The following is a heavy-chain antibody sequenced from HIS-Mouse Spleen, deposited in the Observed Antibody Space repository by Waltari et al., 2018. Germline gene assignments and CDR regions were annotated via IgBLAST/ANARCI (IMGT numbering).Heavy chain of an antibody. Sequence: QLHLQESGPGLVKPSETLSLTCTVSGGSISSRRYDWGGIRQPPGKGLEWIGSIYYSGSTYYTPSLKSRVTISVDTSKNQFSLKLSSVTAADTAVYYCAREIPYSSSWYDWYFDLWGRGTLVTVSS. CDR3: AREIPYSSSWYDWYFDL. CDR1: GGSISSRRYD. V-gene: IGHV4-39*07. D-gene: IGHD6-13*01. J-gene: IGHJ2*01. CDR2: IYYSGST.